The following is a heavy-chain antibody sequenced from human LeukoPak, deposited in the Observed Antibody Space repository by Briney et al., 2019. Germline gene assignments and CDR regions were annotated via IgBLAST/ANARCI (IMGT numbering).Heavy chain of an antibody. D-gene: IGHD3-22*01. J-gene: IGHJ4*02. CDR2: ISSSSTI. CDR3: ARDRYYYDSSGYSTRDGSFDY. Sequence: SGGSLRLSCAASGFTFSSYAMHWVRQAPGKGLEWVSYISSSSTIYYADSVKGRFTISRDNAKNSLYLQMNSLRAEDTAVYYCARDRYYYDSSGYSTRDGSFDYWGQGTLVTVSS. CDR1: GFTFSSYA. V-gene: IGHV3-48*01.